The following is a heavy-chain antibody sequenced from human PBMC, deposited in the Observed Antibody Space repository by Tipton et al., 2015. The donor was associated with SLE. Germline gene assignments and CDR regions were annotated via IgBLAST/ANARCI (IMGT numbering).Heavy chain of an antibody. CDR1: GYSISSGYY. CDR3: ARDWGTRYFDL. V-gene: IGHV4-38-2*02. CDR2: IYHSGST. D-gene: IGHD7-27*01. J-gene: IGHJ2*01. Sequence: TLSLTCAVSGYSISSGYYWGWIRQPPGKGLEWIGSIYHSGSTYYNPSLKSRVTISVDTSKNQFSLKLSSVTAADTAVYYCARDWGTRYFDLWGRGTLVTVSS.